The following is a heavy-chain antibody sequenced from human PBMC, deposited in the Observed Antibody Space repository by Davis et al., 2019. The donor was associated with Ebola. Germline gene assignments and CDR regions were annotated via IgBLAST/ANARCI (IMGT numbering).Heavy chain of an antibody. D-gene: IGHD2-2*01. CDR3: ARRKYQLLFRRDLGLDAFDI. Sequence: GESLKISCKGSGYSFTSYWIGWVRQMPGKGLEWMGIIYPGDSDTRYSPSFQGQVTISADKSISTAYLQWSSLKASDTAMYYCARRKYQLLFRRDLGLDAFDIWGQGTMVTVSS. J-gene: IGHJ3*02. CDR2: IYPGDSDT. V-gene: IGHV5-51*01. CDR1: GYSFTSYW.